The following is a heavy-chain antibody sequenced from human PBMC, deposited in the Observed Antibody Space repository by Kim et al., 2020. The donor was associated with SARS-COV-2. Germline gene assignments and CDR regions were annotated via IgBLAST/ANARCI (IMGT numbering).Heavy chain of an antibody. CDR2: IWYDGSNK. CDR3: AKAEGGSPHYYYYGMDV. V-gene: IGHV3-33*06. J-gene: IGHJ6*02. D-gene: IGHD1-26*01. Sequence: GGSLRLSCAASGFTFSSYGMHWVRQAPGKGLEWVAVIWYDGSNKYYADSVKGRFTISRDNSKNTLYLQMNSLRAEDTAVYYCAKAEGGSPHYYYYGMDVWGQGTTVTVSS. CDR1: GFTFSSYG.